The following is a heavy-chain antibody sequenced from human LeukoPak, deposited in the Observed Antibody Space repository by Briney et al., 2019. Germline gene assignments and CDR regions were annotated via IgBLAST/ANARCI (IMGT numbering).Heavy chain of an antibody. D-gene: IGHD1-1*01. CDR3: ARDAGTGPTNAFDI. CDR2: IYYSGST. V-gene: IGHV4-59*01. J-gene: IGHJ3*02. CDR1: GGSLSSYY. Sequence: SETLSLTCTVSGGSLSSYYWSWIRQPPGKGLEGIGDIYYSGSTNYNPSLMRRVTISVDTSKNQFSLKLSSVTAADTPVYYCARDAGTGPTNAFDIWGQGTMVTVSS.